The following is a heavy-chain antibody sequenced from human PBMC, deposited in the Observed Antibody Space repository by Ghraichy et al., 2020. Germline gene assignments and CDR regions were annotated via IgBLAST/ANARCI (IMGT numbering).Heavy chain of an antibody. CDR3: ARAPLRGYAMIVVGDI. CDR2: ISAYNGNT. V-gene: IGHV1-18*01. Sequence: ASVKVSCKASGYTFTSYGISWVRQAPGQGLEWMGWISAYNGNTNYAQKLQGRVTMTTDTSTSTAYMELRSLRSDDTAVYYCARAPLRGYAMIVVGDIWGQGTMVTVSS. CDR1: GYTFTSYG. D-gene: IGHD3-22*01. J-gene: IGHJ3*02.